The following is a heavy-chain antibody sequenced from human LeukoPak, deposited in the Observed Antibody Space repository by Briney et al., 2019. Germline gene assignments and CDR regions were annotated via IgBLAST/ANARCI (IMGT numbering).Heavy chain of an antibody. CDR2: IYYSGST. CDR3: ARGLVNYDSWSGEFDP. Sequence: SETLSLTCTVSGGSISSYYWSWIRQPPGKGLEWIGYIYYSGSTNYNPSLKSRVTISVDTSKNQFSLKLSSVTAADTAVYYCARGLVNYDSWSGEFDPWGQGTLVTVSS. CDR1: GGSISSYY. J-gene: IGHJ5*02. V-gene: IGHV4-59*08. D-gene: IGHD3-3*01.